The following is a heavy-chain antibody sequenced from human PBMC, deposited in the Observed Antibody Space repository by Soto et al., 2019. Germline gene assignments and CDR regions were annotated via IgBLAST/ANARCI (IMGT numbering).Heavy chain of an antibody. CDR3: AKDPRITMIVVAHAFDY. J-gene: IGHJ4*02. Sequence: EVSLRLSCAASGFTFSSYAMSWVRQAPWKGLEWVSAISGSGGSTYYADSVKGRFTISRDNSKNTLYLQMNSLRAEDTAVYYCAKDPRITMIVVAHAFDYWGQGTLVTVSS. CDR2: ISGSGGST. D-gene: IGHD3-22*01. CDR1: GFTFSSYA. V-gene: IGHV3-23*01.